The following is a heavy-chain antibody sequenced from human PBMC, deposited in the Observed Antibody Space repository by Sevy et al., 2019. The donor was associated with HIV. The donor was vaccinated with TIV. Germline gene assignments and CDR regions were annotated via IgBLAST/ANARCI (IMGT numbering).Heavy chain of an antibody. Sequence: GGSLRLSCAASGFTFRSYAMSWVRQAPGKGLEWVSAISGSGGSTSYADSVTGRFTISRDSSKTTRYLQMNSLRAEDTAVYYCAKVDVVGTTEDAFDIWGQGTMFTVSS. J-gene: IGHJ3*02. CDR1: GFTFRSYA. V-gene: IGHV3-23*01. CDR3: AKVDVVGTTEDAFDI. D-gene: IGHD1-26*01. CDR2: ISGSGGST.